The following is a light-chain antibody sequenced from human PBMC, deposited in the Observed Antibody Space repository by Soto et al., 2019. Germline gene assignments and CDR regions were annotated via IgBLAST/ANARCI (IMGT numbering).Light chain of an antibody. CDR2: EVT. Sequence: QLVLTQPASVSGSPGQSITISCTGTSSDVGGYNYVSWYQHHPGKAPKLMIYEVTNRPSGVSNRFSGSKSGNTASLTISGLQAEDEADYYCNSYRSSSTLIVFGTGTKLTVL. CDR3: NSYRSSSTLIV. J-gene: IGLJ1*01. V-gene: IGLV2-14*01. CDR1: SSDVGGYNY.